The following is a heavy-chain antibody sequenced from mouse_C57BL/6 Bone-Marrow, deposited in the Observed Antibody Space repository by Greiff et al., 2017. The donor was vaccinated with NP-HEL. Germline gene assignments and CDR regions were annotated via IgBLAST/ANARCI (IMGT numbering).Heavy chain of an antibody. Sequence: EVKVVESGGGLVKPGGSLKLSCAASGFTFSSYAMSWVRQTPEKRLEWVATISDGGSYTYYPDNVKGRFTISRDNAKNNLYLQMSHLKSEDTAMYYCAREVTTVVAPRLGGQGTLVTVSA. J-gene: IGHJ3*01. CDR1: GFTFSSYA. CDR2: ISDGGSYT. CDR3: AREVTTVVAPRL. D-gene: IGHD1-1*01. V-gene: IGHV5-4*01.